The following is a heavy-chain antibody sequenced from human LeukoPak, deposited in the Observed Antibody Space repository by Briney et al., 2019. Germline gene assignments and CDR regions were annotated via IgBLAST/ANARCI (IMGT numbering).Heavy chain of an antibody. CDR2: MYYRGST. D-gene: IGHD1-1*01. J-gene: IGHJ6*02. CDR3: ARDAGHQLSRRNYYAMDV. CDR1: GGSINSSSYY. V-gene: IGHV4-39*07. Sequence: SETLSLTWTVSGGSINSSSYYWGWVRQPPGKGLEWIGSMYYRGSTYYNPSLQSRVTISVDTSKNQFSLKLSSVTAADTAVYYCARDAGHQLSRRNYYAMDVWGQGTTVTVSS.